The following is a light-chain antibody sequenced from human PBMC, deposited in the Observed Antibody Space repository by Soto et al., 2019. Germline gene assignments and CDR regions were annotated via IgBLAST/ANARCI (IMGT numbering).Light chain of an antibody. V-gene: IGKV4-1*01. CDR2: WAS. Sequence: DIVMTQSPESLAVSLGERATINCKSSQSVLYNSNNKNSLGWYQQKPGQSPKLLIYWASTRESGVPDRFSGSGSGTDFTLTISSLQSEDVAVYYCQQYYSTPFTFGPGTKVDIK. CDR3: QQYYSTPFT. J-gene: IGKJ3*01. CDR1: QSVLYNSNNKNS.